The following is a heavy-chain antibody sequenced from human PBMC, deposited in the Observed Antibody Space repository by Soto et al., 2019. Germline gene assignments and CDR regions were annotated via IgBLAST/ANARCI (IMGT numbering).Heavy chain of an antibody. J-gene: IGHJ3*02. Sequence: ASVKVSCKVSGHTLTELSMHSVRQAPGKELERMGGFDPADGATIHAQKFQGRVTMTEDTSTDTAYMELSSLRSEDTAVYYCATDYGDLPAFDIWGQGTMVTVSS. CDR3: ATDYGDLPAFDI. D-gene: IGHD4-17*01. CDR2: FDPADGAT. CDR1: GHTLTELS. V-gene: IGHV1-24*01.